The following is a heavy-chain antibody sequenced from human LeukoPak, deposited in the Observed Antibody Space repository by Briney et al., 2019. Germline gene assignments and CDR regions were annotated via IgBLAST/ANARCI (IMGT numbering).Heavy chain of an antibody. CDR1: GGTFSSYA. D-gene: IGHD2-2*01. CDR3: ARGLPNLGYCSSTSCPGAFDI. Sequence: SVKVSCKASGGTFSSYAISWVRRAPGQGLEWMGGIIPIFGTANYAQKFQGRVTITADESTSTAYMELSSLRSEDTAVYYCARGLPNLGYCSSTSCPGAFDIWGQGTMVTVSS. CDR2: IIPIFGTA. V-gene: IGHV1-69*13. J-gene: IGHJ3*02.